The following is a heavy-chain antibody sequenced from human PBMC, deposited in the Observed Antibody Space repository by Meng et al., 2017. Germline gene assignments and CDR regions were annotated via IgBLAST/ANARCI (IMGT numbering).Heavy chain of an antibody. Sequence: ASAKVFCKASGYTFTSYAMHWVRQAPGQRLEWMGWINAGNGNTKYSQKYQGRVTITRDTSASTAYMKPSSLRSEDTAVYYCARSRLRLGELSFDYWGQGTLVTVSS. V-gene: IGHV1-3*01. J-gene: IGHJ4*02. CDR1: GYTFTSYA. CDR3: ARSRLRLGELSFDY. CDR2: INAGNGNT. D-gene: IGHD3-16*02.